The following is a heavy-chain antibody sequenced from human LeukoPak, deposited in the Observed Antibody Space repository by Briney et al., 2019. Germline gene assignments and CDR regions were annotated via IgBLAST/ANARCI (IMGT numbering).Heavy chain of an antibody. D-gene: IGHD2-2*01. J-gene: IGHJ3*02. Sequence: GGSLRLSCAASGFIVSSKYMSWVRQAPGKGLEWVSVIYSGGNTYYADSVKGRFTISRDNSKNTLNLQMNSLRAEDTAVYYCAREGCRRDTSCYRGAFDIWGQGTMVTVSS. CDR2: IYSGGNT. CDR3: AREGCRRDTSCYRGAFDI. CDR1: GFIVSSKY. V-gene: IGHV3-53*01.